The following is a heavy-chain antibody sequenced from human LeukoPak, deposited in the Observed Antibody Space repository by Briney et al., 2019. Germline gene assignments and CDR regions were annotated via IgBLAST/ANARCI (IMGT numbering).Heavy chain of an antibody. V-gene: IGHV1-18*01. CDR1: GYTFTSCG. J-gene: IGHJ6*03. D-gene: IGHD1-26*01. CDR2: ISAYNGNT. CDR3: ARVDGATWDYYYYMDV. Sequence: GASVKVSCKASGYTFTSCGISWVRQAPGQGLEWMGWISAYNGNTNYAQKLQGRVTMTTDTSTSTAYMELRSLRSDDTAVYYCARVDGATWDYYYYMDVWGKGTTVTVSS.